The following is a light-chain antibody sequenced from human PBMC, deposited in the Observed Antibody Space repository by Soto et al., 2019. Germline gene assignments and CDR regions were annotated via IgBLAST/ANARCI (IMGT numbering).Light chain of an antibody. CDR3: SSYTNINKRAGV. Sequence: QSALTQPASVSGSPGQSITISCTGTSGDIGSYNRVSWYQQHPGKAPNLIIYEVTDRPSGVSNRFSGSKSGTTASLTISGLQAEDEAEYYCSSYTNINKRAGVFGTGTKLTVL. V-gene: IGLV2-14*01. J-gene: IGLJ1*01. CDR1: SGDIGSYNR. CDR2: EVT.